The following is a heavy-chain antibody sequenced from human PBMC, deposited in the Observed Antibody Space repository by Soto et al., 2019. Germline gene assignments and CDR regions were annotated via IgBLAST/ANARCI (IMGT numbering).Heavy chain of an antibody. Sequence: EVPLVESGGGLVQPGGSLRLSCAASGFTFGSYWMHWVRQAPGKGLVWVSRINSDGSSTSYADSVKGRFTISRDNAKNTLYLQMNSLRAEDTAVYYCAVAVAGPTAIGYWGQGTLVTVSS. CDR2: INSDGSST. J-gene: IGHJ4*02. D-gene: IGHD6-19*01. CDR3: AVAVAGPTAIGY. V-gene: IGHV3-74*01. CDR1: GFTFGSYW.